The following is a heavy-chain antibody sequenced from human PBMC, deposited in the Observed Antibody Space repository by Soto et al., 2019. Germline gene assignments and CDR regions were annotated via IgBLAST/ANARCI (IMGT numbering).Heavy chain of an antibody. Sequence: EVPLVESGGGLVKSGGSLRLSCAASGFTFSKAWMTWVREAPGKGLEWVGRIKSKTEGGTIDYAAPVKGRFIITIDDSKNTLFLEMNSLITSDTAVYSCTAAYWYCSSLYLDYCGLCALVTISS. V-gene: IGHV3-15*01. J-gene: IGHJ4*01. D-gene: IGHD6-19*01. CDR2: IKSKTEGGTI. CDR1: GFTFSKAW. CDR3: TAAYWYCSSLYLDY.